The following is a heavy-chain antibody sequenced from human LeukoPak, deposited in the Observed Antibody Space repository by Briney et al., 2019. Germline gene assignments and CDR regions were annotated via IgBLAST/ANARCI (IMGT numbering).Heavy chain of an antibody. CDR3: ARDRRIFRSPFTVTTLAAFDI. J-gene: IGHJ3*02. V-gene: IGHV4-39*07. CDR2: THYTGIT. D-gene: IGHD4-11*01. CDR1: GDSISSSSSY. Sequence: PSETLSLTCSVSGDSISSSSSYWAWIRQPPGKGLEWIGTTHYTGITYYNASLRSRVTMSVDTSKNQFSLKLSSVTAADTAVYYCARDRRIFRSPFTVTTLAAFDIWGQGTMVTVSS.